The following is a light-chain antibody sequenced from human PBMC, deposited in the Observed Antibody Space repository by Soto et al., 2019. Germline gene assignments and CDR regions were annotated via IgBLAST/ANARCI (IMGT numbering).Light chain of an antibody. CDR3: QERHWLPIP. CDR1: QSVSSY. J-gene: IGKJ5*01. V-gene: IGKV3-11*01. CDR2: DAS. Sequence: IVFKQSPATLSLSTGERATLSCRASQSVSSYLAWYQQKPGQAPRLLIYDASNRATGIPPRFSGSGSGTDFTLTISSLEPEDSAVYYCQERHWLPIPFGQGTRLEIK.